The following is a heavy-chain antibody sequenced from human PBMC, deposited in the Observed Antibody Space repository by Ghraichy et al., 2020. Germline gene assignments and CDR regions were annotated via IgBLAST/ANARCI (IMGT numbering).Heavy chain of an antibody. J-gene: IGHJ4*02. CDR2: ISSDGSNK. CDR1: GFTFSSYA. CDR3: ATELERRGGHDY. D-gene: IGHD1-1*01. Sequence: GGSLRLSCAASGFTFSSYAMHWVRQAPGKGLEWVAVISSDGSNKYYADSVKGRFTFSRDNSKNTLYLQMNSLRAEDTAVYYCATELERRGGHDYWGQGTLVTVSS. V-gene: IGHV3-30-3*01.